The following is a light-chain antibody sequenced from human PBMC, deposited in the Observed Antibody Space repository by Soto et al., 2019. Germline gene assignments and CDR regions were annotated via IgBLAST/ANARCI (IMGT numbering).Light chain of an antibody. V-gene: IGKV1-27*01. Sequence: DIQMTQSTSSLSASVGDRVTITCRASQGISIYLAWYQQKPGKVPKFLIYGASTLQSGVPSRFSGSGSGTDFTLTITSLQAEDVATYYCQTYYSGLFTFGPGTKVDIK. J-gene: IGKJ3*01. CDR1: QGISIY. CDR2: GAS. CDR3: QTYYSGLFT.